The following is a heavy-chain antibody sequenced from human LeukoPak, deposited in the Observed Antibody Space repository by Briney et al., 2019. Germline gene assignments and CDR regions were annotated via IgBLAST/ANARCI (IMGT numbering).Heavy chain of an antibody. V-gene: IGHV3-30*04. CDR3: AREIAVPGRDY. CDR2: ISYDGSNK. J-gene: IGHJ4*02. D-gene: IGHD6-19*01. Sequence: GGSLRLSCAASGFTFSSYAMHWVRQAPGKGLEWVAVISYDGSNKYYADSVKGRFTISRDNSKNTLYLQMNSLRAEDTAVYYCAREIAVPGRDYWGQGTLVTVSS. CDR1: GFTFSSYA.